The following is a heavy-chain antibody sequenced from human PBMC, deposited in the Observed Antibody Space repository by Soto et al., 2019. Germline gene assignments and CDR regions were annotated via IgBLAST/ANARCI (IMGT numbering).Heavy chain of an antibody. CDR1: GGSISSSSYY. J-gene: IGHJ5*02. CDR3: ARQGDIVTGYYKAWFDP. CDR2: IYYSGST. Sequence: QLQLQESGPGLVKPSETLSLTCTVSGGSISSSSYYWGWIRQPPGKGLEWIGSIYYSGSTYYNPSLKSRVTISVDTSKNQFSLKLSSVTAADTAVYYCARQGDIVTGYYKAWFDPWGQGTLVTVSS. D-gene: IGHD3-9*01. V-gene: IGHV4-39*01.